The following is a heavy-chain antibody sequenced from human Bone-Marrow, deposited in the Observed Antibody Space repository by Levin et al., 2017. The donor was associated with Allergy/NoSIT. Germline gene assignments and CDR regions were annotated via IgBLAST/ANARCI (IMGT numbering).Heavy chain of an antibody. V-gene: IGHV4-39*06. CDR2: IYNTGSN. CDR3: VEGDRYSASGWFDP. D-gene: IGHD5-12*01. Sequence: SETLSLTCSVSGAALRSSEYYWAWLRQSSGKGLEWVGSIYNTGSNYSSPSLKRRVSISVDTSRNQFTLRLSSVTAADTAVYYCVEGDRYSASGWFDPWGQGILVTVSS. J-gene: IGHJ5*02. CDR1: GAALRSSEYY.